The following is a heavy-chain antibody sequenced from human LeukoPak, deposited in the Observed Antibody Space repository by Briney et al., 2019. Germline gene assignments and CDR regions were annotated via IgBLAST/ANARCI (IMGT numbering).Heavy chain of an antibody. J-gene: IGHJ4*02. D-gene: IGHD3-22*01. CDR1: GFSLSTVGLC. CDR3: ARTRRAHHYGGSGYYLFDY. Sequence: ESGPALLKPTQTLTLTYTFSGFSLSTVGLCVSWIRQPPGKALEWLARIDWDDDKWYTTSLKTRLTISKDASKNQVVLTMTNMDPVDTGTYYCARTRRAHHYGGSGYYLFDYWGQGTLVTVSS. CDR2: IDWDDDK. V-gene: IGHV2-70*11.